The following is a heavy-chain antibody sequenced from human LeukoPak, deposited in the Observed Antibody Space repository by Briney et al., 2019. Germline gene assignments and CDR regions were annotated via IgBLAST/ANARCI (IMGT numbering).Heavy chain of an antibody. CDR1: GGTFSNYA. Sequence: SVKVSCKASGGTFSNYAVTWVRQAPGQGLEWMGGIIPILGTANYAQKFQDRVTLTADESTSTAYMELSSLRSEDTATYYCARGNSRWSTPTSSYYYRMDVWGQGTTVTVSS. J-gene: IGHJ6*02. V-gene: IGHV1-69*13. CDR2: IIPILGTA. CDR3: ARGNSRWSTPTSSYYYRMDV. D-gene: IGHD4-23*01.